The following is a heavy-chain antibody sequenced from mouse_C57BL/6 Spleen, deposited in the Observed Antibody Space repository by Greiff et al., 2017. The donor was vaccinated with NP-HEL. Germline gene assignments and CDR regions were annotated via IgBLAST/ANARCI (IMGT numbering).Heavy chain of an antibody. CDR3: TRDERGWYFDV. CDR2: IRLKSDNYAT. Sequence: EVQGVESGGGLVQPGGSMKLSCVASGFTFSNYWMNWVRQSPEKGLEWVAQIRLKSDNYATHYAESVKGRFTISRDDSKSSVYLQMNNLRAEDTGIYYCTRDERGWYFDVWGTGTTVTVSS. CDR1: GFTFSNYW. V-gene: IGHV6-3*01. J-gene: IGHJ1*03.